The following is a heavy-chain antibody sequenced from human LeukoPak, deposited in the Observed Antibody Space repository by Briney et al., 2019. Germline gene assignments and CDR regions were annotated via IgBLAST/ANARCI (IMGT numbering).Heavy chain of an antibody. CDR3: ARDIVDIVVVPAAMVRFNWFDP. Sequence: ASVTVSCTASGYTFTSYYMHWVRQAPGQGLEWMGIINPSGGSTSYAQKFQGRVTMTRDTSTSTVYMELSSLRSEDTAVYYCARDIVDIVVVPAAMVRFNWFDPWGQGTLVTVSS. J-gene: IGHJ5*02. D-gene: IGHD2-2*01. CDR2: INPSGGST. V-gene: IGHV1-46*01. CDR1: GYTFTSYY.